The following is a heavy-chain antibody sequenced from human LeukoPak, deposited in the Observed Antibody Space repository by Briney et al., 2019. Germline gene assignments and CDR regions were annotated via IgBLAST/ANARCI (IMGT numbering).Heavy chain of an antibody. V-gene: IGHV4-59*01. CDR2: IYYSGST. D-gene: IGHD5-18*01. Sequence: SETLSLTCTVSGGSISSYYWSWIRQPPGKGLEWIGYIYYSGSTNYNPSLTSRGTISVDTSKKQFSLKLSSVTAADTAVYYCARVRGIQLWAFDYWGQGTLVTVSS. CDR3: ARVRGIQLWAFDY. CDR1: GGSISSYY. J-gene: IGHJ4*02.